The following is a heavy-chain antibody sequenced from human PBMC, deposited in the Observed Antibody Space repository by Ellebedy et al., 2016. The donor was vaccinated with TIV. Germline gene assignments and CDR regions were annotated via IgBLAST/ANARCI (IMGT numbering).Heavy chain of an antibody. Sequence: MPSETLSLTCTVSGGSFSSSSYYWAWIRQPPGKGLEWIGSIYYSGGTYYNPSLKSRVTISIDTSKNQFSLKLTSVTAADTAVYYCASEVHWGQGTLVTVSS. CDR3: ASEVH. V-gene: IGHV4-39*01. CDR1: GGSFSSSSYY. CDR2: IYYSGGT. J-gene: IGHJ4*02.